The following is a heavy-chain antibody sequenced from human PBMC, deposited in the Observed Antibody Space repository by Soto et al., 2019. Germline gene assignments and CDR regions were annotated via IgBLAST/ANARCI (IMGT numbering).Heavy chain of an antibody. Sequence: EVQLLESGGGLVQPGGSLRLSCAASGFTFSSYAMSWVRQAPGKGLEWVSAISGSGGSTYYADSVNGRFTISRDNSKNKLYLQMNSLRAGDTAVYYCAKKGFDILTGLYTNHYYYYMDVWGKVTTVTVSS. V-gene: IGHV3-23*01. D-gene: IGHD3-9*01. CDR2: ISGSGGST. CDR3: AKKGFDILTGLYTNHYYYYMDV. CDR1: GFTFSSYA. J-gene: IGHJ6*03.